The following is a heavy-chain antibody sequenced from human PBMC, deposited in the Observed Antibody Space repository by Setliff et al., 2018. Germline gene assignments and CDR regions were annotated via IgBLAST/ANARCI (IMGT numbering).Heavy chain of an antibody. V-gene: IGHV3-21*01. CDR3: ARAADSYGPPRSYMDV. Sequence: LRLSCAASGFTFSSYSLNWVRQAPGKGLEWVSSISSSSSYIYYADSVQGRFTISRDNAKNSLYLQMNSLRAEDTAVYYCARAADSYGPPRSYMDVWGKGATVTVSS. J-gene: IGHJ6*03. CDR1: GFTFSSYS. CDR2: ISSSSSYI. D-gene: IGHD5-18*01.